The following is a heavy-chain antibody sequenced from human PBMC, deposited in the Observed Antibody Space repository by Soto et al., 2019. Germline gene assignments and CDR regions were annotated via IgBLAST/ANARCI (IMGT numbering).Heavy chain of an antibody. J-gene: IGHJ4*02. CDR2: VDSAGSGT. D-gene: IGHD1-1*01. CDR3: ATVFER. CDR1: GITFSGFW. Sequence: VPLVESGGGSVQPGGSLRLSCVASGITFSGFWMHWVRQVPGKGLVWVARVDSAGSGTSYADSVKGRFTISRDNAKNTLSLQMDRLRVEDTAVYYCATVFERWGQGIPVTVSS. V-gene: IGHV3-74*01.